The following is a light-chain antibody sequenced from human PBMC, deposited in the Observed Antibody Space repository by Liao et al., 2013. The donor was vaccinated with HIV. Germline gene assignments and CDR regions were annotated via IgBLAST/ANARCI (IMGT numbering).Light chain of an antibody. V-gene: IGLV3-21*01. CDR3: QAWDSSTAAVV. CDR1: NIGSKS. J-gene: IGLJ2*01. Sequence: SYVLTQPPSVSVAPGKTARITCGGNNIGSKSVHWYQQKPGQAPVLVIYQDTKRPSGIPERFSGSNSGNTATLTISGTQAMDEADYYCQAWDSSTAAVVFGGGTKLTVL. CDR2: QDT.